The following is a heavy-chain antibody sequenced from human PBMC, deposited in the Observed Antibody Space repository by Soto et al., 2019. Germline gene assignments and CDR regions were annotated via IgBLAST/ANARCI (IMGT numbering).Heavy chain of an antibody. D-gene: IGHD2-2*01. CDR3: AKADIVVVPAAPAGAFDI. CDR2: ISGSGGST. Sequence: GGSLRLSCAASGFTFSSYAMSWVRQAPGKGLEWVSAISGSGGSTYYADSVKGRFTISRDNSKNTLYLQMNSLRAEDTAVYYCAKADIVVVPAAPAGAFDIWGQGTMVTVSS. CDR1: GFTFSSYA. V-gene: IGHV3-23*01. J-gene: IGHJ3*02.